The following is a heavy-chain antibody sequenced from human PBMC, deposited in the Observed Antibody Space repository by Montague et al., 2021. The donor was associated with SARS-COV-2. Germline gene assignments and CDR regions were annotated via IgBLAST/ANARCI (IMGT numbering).Heavy chain of an antibody. CDR2: IDWDDDK. Sequence: PALVKPTQTLTLTCTFSGFSLSTSGMCVSSLRQPPGKALEWLALIDWDDDKYYSTSLKTRLTISKDTSKNQVVLTMTNMDPVDTATYYCARIVPGPMVGGSAGTPTAHRYFHYWGQGTLVTVSS. CDR3: ARIVPGPMVGGSAGTPTAHRYFHY. D-gene: IGHD6-13*01. J-gene: IGHJ4*02. V-gene: IGHV2-70*01. CDR1: GFSLSTSGMC.